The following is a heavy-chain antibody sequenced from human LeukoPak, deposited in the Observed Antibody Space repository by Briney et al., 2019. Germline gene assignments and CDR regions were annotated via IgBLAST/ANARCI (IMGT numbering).Heavy chain of an antibody. CDR3: ARERTGTTLIDYYYYGMDV. J-gene: IGHJ6*02. D-gene: IGHD1-7*01. CDR2: INPNSGGT. CDR1: GGTFSSYA. Sequence: ASVKVSCKASGGTFSSYAISWVRQAPGQGLEWMGGINPNSGGTNYAQKFQGWVTMTRDTSISTAYMELSRLRSDDTAVYYCARERTGTTLIDYYYYGMDVWGQGTTVTVSS. V-gene: IGHV1-2*04.